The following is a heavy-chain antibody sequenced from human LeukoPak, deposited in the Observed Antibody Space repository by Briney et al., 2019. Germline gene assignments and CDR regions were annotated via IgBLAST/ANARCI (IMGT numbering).Heavy chain of an antibody. CDR3: ARDRGTGYSGYDYSDY. CDR1: GFSFNSYS. J-gene: IGHJ4*02. Sequence: PGGSLRLSCAASGFSFNSYSMNCVRQAPGKGLEWVSYISSGSRTIYYADSVKGRFTISRDNAKNSLYLQMNSLRDEDTAVYYCARDRGTGYSGYDYSDYWGQGTLVTVSS. CDR2: ISSGSRTI. V-gene: IGHV3-48*02. D-gene: IGHD5-12*01.